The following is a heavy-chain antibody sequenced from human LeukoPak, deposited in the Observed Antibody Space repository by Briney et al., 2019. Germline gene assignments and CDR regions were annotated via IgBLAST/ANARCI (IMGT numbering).Heavy chain of an antibody. CDR3: ARVAVDTAMVTLYYYYGMDV. D-gene: IGHD5-18*01. J-gene: IGHJ6*02. Sequence: SETLSLTCTVSGGSISSYYWGWIRQPPGKGLEWIGSIYYSGGTYYNPSLKSRVTISVDTSKNQFSLKLSSVTAADTAVYYCARVAVDTAMVTLYYYYGMDVWGQGTTVTVSS. CDR2: IYYSGGT. CDR1: GGSISSYY. V-gene: IGHV4-39*07.